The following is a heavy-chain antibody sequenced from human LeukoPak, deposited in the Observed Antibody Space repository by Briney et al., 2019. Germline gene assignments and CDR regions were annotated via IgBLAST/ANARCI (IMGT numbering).Heavy chain of an antibody. CDR3: ARDLQFLYYFDY. V-gene: IGHV1-2*02. J-gene: IGHJ4*02. D-gene: IGHD4-4*01. CDR2: INPNSGGT. Sequence: ASVKVSCKASGYTFTGYYMHWVRQAPGQGLEWMGWINPNSGGTNYAQKFQGRVTMTRDTSISTAYMELSRLRSDDTAVYYCARDLQFLYYFDYWGQGTLVTVSS. CDR1: GYTFTGYY.